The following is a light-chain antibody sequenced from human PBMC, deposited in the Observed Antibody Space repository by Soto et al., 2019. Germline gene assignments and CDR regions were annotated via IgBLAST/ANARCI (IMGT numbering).Light chain of an antibody. CDR1: SSDVGGYNY. V-gene: IGLV2-14*01. CDR2: EVS. CDR3: NSYTSKSTGV. J-gene: IGLJ1*01. Sequence: QSVLTQPASVSGSPGQSITISCTGTSSDVGGYNYVSWYQQHPGKAPKLMIYEVSNRPSGVSNRFSGSKSGNTASLTISGLQAKDEADYYCNSYTSKSTGVFGTGTKVTVL.